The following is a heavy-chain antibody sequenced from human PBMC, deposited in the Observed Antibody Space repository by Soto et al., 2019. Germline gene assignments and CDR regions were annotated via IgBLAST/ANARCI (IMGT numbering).Heavy chain of an antibody. CDR3: ARGYCSSTSCSRGAFDI. J-gene: IGHJ3*02. Sequence: ASVKVSCKASGYTFTGYYMHWVRQAPGQGLEWMGWINPNSGGTNYAQKFQGWVTMTRDTSISTAYMELSRLRSDDTAVYYCARGYCSSTSCSRGAFDIRGQGTMVTVSS. CDR1: GYTFTGYY. V-gene: IGHV1-2*04. D-gene: IGHD2-2*01. CDR2: INPNSGGT.